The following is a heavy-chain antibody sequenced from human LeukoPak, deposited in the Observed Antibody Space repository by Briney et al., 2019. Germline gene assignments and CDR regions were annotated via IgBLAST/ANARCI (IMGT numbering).Heavy chain of an antibody. CDR3: ARIGTSSYHYYFDY. D-gene: IGHD3-22*01. V-gene: IGHV2-70*04. J-gene: IGHJ4*02. Sequence: SGPALVKPTQTLTLTCTFSGFSLSTSGMRVSWIRQPPGKALEWLARIDWDDDKFYSTSLKTRLTISKDTSKNQVVLTMTNMDPVDTATYYCARIGTSSYHYYFDYWGPGTLVTVSS. CDR2: IDWDDDK. CDR1: GFSLSTSGMR.